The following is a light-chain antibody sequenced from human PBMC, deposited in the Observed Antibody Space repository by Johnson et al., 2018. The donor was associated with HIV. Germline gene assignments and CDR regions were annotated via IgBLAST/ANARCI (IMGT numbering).Light chain of an antibody. Sequence: QSVLTQPPSVSAAPGQKVTISCSGSSSNIASNYVSWYQQIPGTAPKLLIYDNNKRPSVIPDRFSASKSATSAALGITGLQPGDEADYYCGTWVSSLSDYVFGTGTKVTVL. CDR3: GTWVSSLSDYV. J-gene: IGLJ1*01. CDR2: DNN. V-gene: IGLV1-51*01. CDR1: SSNIASNY.